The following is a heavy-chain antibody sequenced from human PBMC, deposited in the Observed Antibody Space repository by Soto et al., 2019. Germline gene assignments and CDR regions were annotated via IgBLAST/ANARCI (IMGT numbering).Heavy chain of an antibody. CDR3: AIGLSVTLFDF. Sequence: QVQLQESGPGLVQPSQTLSLACTVSGDSISSGGYYWSWIRQHPGKGLEWIGYIYYSGSIFYNPSLKSRVTISVDTSKNQFSLKLSSVTAADTAVYYCAIGLSVTLFDFWGQGTLVTVSS. D-gene: IGHD4-17*01. CDR2: IYYSGSI. CDR1: GDSISSGGYY. J-gene: IGHJ4*02. V-gene: IGHV4-31*03.